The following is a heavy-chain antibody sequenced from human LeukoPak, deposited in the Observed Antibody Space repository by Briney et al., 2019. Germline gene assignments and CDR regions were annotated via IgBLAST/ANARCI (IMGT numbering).Heavy chain of an antibody. CDR2: FIPMFGTA. V-gene: IGHV1-69*06. D-gene: IGHD2-2*02. CDR3: ARGLNPDYTSPARYYFDY. Sequence: SVKVPCKASGGTFSNYVFSWVRQAPGQGLEWMGGFIPMFGTASLAQKFQDRVTINADRSTSTAYMELSSLRSEDTAVYYCARGLNPDYTSPARYYFDYWGQGTLVTVSS. J-gene: IGHJ4*02. CDR1: GGTFSNYV.